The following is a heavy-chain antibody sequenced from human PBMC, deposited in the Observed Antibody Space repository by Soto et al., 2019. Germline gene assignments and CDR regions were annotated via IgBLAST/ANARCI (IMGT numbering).Heavy chain of an antibody. D-gene: IGHD3-22*01. CDR2: IKSKTDGRTT. CDR1: GFTFSNAW. V-gene: IGHV3-15*01. CDR3: TTDRYDSSGYYFDY. J-gene: IGHJ4*02. Sequence: GGSLRLSCAASGFTFSNAWMSWVRQAPGKGLEWVARIKSKTDGRTTDYAATVKGRFTISRDDSKNTLYLQMNSLKTEDTAVYYCTTDRYDSSGYYFDYWGQGTLVTVSS.